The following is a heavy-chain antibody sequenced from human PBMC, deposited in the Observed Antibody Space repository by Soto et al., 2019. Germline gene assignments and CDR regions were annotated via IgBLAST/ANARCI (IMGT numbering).Heavy chain of an antibody. CDR2: IYYSGST. V-gene: IGHV4-39*01. CDR3: ARLESRFIAARGGWFDP. J-gene: IGHJ5*02. CDR1: GGSISISSYY. Sequence: PSETLSLTCTVSGGSISISSYYWGWIRQPPGKGLEWIGSIYYSGSTYYNPSLKSRVTISVDTSKNQSSLKLSSVTAADTAVYYCARLESRFIAARGGWFDPWGQGTLVTVSS. D-gene: IGHD6-6*01.